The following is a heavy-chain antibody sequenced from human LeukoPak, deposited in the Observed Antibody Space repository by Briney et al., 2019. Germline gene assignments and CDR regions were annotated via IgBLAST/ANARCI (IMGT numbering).Heavy chain of an antibody. Sequence: GGSLRLSCAASGFTFSSYSMNWVRQAPGKGLVWVSRINNDGSKINYADSVKGRFTISRDNAKNTLYLQMNSLRAADTAVYYCARGNYGSGSSPLDYWGQGTLVTVSS. J-gene: IGHJ4*02. CDR2: INNDGSKI. CDR3: ARGNYGSGSSPLDY. CDR1: GFTFSSYS. V-gene: IGHV3-74*01. D-gene: IGHD3-10*01.